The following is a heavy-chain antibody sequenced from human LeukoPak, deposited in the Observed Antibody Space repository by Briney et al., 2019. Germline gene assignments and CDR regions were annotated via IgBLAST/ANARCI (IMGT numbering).Heavy chain of an antibody. CDR2: IIPIFGTA. V-gene: IGHV1-69*06. D-gene: IGHD3-10*01. CDR1: GGTFSSYA. J-gene: IGHJ6*03. CDR3: ARDHFGITMVRGVTDYYYYYYMDV. Sequence: GASVKVSCKASGGTFSSYAISWVRQAPGQGLEWMGGIIPIFGTANYAQKFQGRVTITADKSTSTAYMELSSLRSEDTAVYYCARDHFGITMVRGVTDYYYYYYMDVWGKGTTVTVSS.